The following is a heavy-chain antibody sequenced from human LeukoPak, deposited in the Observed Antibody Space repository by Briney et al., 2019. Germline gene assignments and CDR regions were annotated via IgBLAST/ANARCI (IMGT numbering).Heavy chain of an antibody. CDR1: GFTFSNYA. CDR3: AREGAFDY. CDR2: INPSSGST. V-gene: IGHV3-21*01. J-gene: IGHJ4*02. D-gene: IGHD1-26*01. Sequence: GGSLRLSCAASGFTFSNYAMSWVRQAPGKGLEWVSSINPSSGSTYYADSVKGRFTISRDNAKNSLYLQMNSLRAEDTAVYYCAREGAFDYWGQGTLVTVSS.